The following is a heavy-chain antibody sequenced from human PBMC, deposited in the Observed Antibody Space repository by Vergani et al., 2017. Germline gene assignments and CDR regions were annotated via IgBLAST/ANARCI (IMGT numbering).Heavy chain of an antibody. D-gene: IGHD3-3*01. V-gene: IGHV1-2*02. CDR3: ARAPRFLEWLYIYFDY. J-gene: IGHJ4*02. CDR1: GYTFTGYY. CDR2: INPNSGGT. Sequence: QVQLVQSGAEVKKPGASVKVSCKASGYTFTGYYMHWVRQAPGQGLEWMGWINPNSGGTNYAQKFQGRVTMTRDTSTSTVYMELSSLRSEDTAVYYCARAPRFLEWLYIYFDYWGQGTLVTVSS.